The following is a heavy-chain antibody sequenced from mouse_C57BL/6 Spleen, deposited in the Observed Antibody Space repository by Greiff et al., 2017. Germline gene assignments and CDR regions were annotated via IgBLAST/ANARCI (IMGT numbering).Heavy chain of an antibody. J-gene: IGHJ1*03. V-gene: IGHV1-72*01. Sequence: QVQLQQPGAELVKPGASVKLSCKASGYTFTSYWMHWVKQRPGRGLEWIGRIDPNSGGTKYNEKFKSKATLTVDKPSSTAYMQLSSLTSEDSAVYYCARVSCCGSSYDWYFDVWGTGTTVTVSS. CDR3: ARVSCCGSSYDWYFDV. CDR1: GYTFTSYW. CDR2: IDPNSGGT. D-gene: IGHD1-1*01.